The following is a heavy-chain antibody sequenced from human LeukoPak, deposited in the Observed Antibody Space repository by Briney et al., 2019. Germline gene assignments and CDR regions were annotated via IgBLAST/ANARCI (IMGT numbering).Heavy chain of an antibody. CDR3: AKEYASGWVDY. V-gene: IGHV3-48*03. CDR1: GFTFSSYE. D-gene: IGHD6-19*01. CDR2: ITSSGTTL. J-gene: IGHJ4*02. Sequence: GGSLRLSCAASGFTFSSYEMNWVRQAPGKGLEWVSYITSSGTTLYYADSVKGRFTISRDNAKNSLYLQMNSLRAEDTAVYYCAKEYASGWVDYWGQGTLVTVSS.